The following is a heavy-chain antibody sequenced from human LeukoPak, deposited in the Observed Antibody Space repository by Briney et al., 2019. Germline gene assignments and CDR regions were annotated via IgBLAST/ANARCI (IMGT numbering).Heavy chain of an antibody. CDR2: INHSGST. V-gene: IGHV4-34*01. Sequence: SETLSLTCAVYGGSFSGYYWSWIRQPPGKGLEWIGEINHSGSTNYNPSLKSRVTISVDTSKNQFSLKLSSVTAADTAVYYCARAPPPHLANCGGDCYPHAFDIWGQGTMVTVSS. J-gene: IGHJ3*02. CDR1: GGSFSGYY. CDR3: ARAPPPHLANCGGDCYPHAFDI. D-gene: IGHD2-21*02.